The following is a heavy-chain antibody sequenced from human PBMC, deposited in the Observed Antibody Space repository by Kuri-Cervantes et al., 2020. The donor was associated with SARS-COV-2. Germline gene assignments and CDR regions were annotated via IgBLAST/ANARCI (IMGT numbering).Heavy chain of an antibody. D-gene: IGHD4-11*01. CDR1: GYSISSGYY. J-gene: IGHJ4*02. CDR2: IYHSGST. CDR3: AGLDSNSDY. V-gene: IGHV4-38-2*01. Sequence: SETLSLTCAVSGYSISSGYYWGWIRQPPGKGLEWIGSIYHSGSTYYNPSLKSRVTISVDTSKNQFSLKLSSVTAADTAVYYCAGLDSNSDYWGQGTLVTVSS.